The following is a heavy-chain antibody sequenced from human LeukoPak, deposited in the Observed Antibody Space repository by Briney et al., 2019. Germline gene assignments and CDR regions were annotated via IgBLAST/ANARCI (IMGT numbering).Heavy chain of an antibody. CDR2: ICSNDNNT. D-gene: IGHD2-15*01. J-gene: IGHJ4*02. V-gene: IGHV3-23*01. CDR3: AKGTSSSCYSAPNY. Sequence: GRSLRLSCAASGFTFSSYAMNWVRQAPGKGLEWVSAICSNDNNTYYANSVKGRFTISRDNSKNTLSLQLNSLRAEDTAVYYCAKGTSSSCYSAPNYWGQGTLVTVSS. CDR1: GFTFSSYA.